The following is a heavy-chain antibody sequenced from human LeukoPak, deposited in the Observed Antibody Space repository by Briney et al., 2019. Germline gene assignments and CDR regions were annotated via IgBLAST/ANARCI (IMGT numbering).Heavy chain of an antibody. CDR3: ARSRLLPDDYFDY. Sequence: SQTLSLTCTVSGGSISSGGYYWSWIRQHPGKGLEWIGYIYYSGSTYYSPSLKSRVTISVDTSKNQFSLKLSSVTAADTAVYYCARSRLLPDDYFDYWGQGTLVTVSS. V-gene: IGHV4-31*03. J-gene: IGHJ4*02. CDR2: IYYSGST. CDR1: GGSISSGGYY. D-gene: IGHD2-15*01.